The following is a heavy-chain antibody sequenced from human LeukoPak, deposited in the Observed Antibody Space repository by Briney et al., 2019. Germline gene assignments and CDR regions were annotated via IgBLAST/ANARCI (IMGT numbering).Heavy chain of an antibody. V-gene: IGHV5-51*01. CDR3: ASSAYWGGDCYSTDAFDI. D-gene: IGHD2-21*02. J-gene: IGHJ3*02. Sequence: GESLKISCKGSGYSFTSYWIGWVRQMPGKGLEWMGIIYPGDSDPRYSPSFQGQVTISADKSISTAYLQWSSLKSSDTAMYNCASSAYWGGDCYSTDAFDIWGQGTMVTVSS. CDR2: IYPGDSDP. CDR1: GYSFTSYW.